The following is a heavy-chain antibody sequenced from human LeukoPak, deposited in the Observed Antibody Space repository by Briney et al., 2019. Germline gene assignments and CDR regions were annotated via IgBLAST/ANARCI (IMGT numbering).Heavy chain of an antibody. CDR1: GFTFSSYW. V-gene: IGHV3-7*01. Sequence: GGSLRLSCAASGFTFSSYWMSWVRQAPGKGLEWVANIKQDGSEKYYVDSVKGRFTISRDNAKNSLYLQMNSLRAEDTAVYYCAKEGHYYDNDYWGQGTLVTVSS. CDR2: IKQDGSEK. CDR3: AKEGHYYDNDY. D-gene: IGHD3-22*01. J-gene: IGHJ4*02.